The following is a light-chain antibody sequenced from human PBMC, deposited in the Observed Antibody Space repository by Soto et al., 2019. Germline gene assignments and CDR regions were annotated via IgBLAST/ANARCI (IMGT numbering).Light chain of an antibody. J-gene: IGKJ2*01. V-gene: IGKV3-15*01. CDR2: ETS. CDR3: QQYNHWPPYT. CDR1: QSVNRH. Sequence: EVVMTQSPATLSVSPGEGATLSCRASQSVNRHVAWYQVTSGQAPRLLIYETSTSATGVPARFGGSGSGTEFTLTISSLQSEDFAIYYCQQYNHWPPYTFGQGTKLEIK.